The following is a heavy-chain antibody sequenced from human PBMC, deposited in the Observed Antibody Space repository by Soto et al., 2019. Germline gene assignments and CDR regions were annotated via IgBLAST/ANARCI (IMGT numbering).Heavy chain of an antibody. CDR2: MNPKSGQK. CDR1: GYTFTSYD. D-gene: IGHD5-18*01. V-gene: IGHV1-8*01. J-gene: IGHJ5*02. CDR3: ARDIGPALDWFGP. Sequence: ASVKVSCKASGYTFTSYDINWVRQASGQGLGWLGWMNPKSGQKAYVEKFQGRVTMTANTSISTAYMELSSLRSDDTAVYYCARDIGPALDWFGPWGQGTLVTVSS.